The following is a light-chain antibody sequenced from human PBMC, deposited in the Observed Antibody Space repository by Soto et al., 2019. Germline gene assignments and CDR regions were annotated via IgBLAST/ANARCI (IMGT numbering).Light chain of an antibody. CDR1: SSDFGDDKY. V-gene: IGLV2-14*01. CDR2: GVN. Sequence: QSALTQPASVSGSPGQSITVSCTGSSSDFGDDKYVSWYQQQPGKGPNLLIYGVNSRPSGISNRFSGSKSGNTASLTISGLQVEDEADYYCAAWHDSLNGVLFGGGTKLTVL. CDR3: AAWHDSLNGVL. J-gene: IGLJ2*01.